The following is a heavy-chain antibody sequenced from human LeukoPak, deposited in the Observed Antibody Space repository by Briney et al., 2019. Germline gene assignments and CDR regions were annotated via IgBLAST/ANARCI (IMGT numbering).Heavy chain of an antibody. CDR2: ISASGGST. Sequence: GGTLRLSCAASGFTFSSYAMSWVRPAPGKGLEWVSAISASGGSTYYADSVKGRFTISRDNSKNTLYLQMNSLRAEDTAVYYCANGGVMGSIHFDYWGQGTLSPSPQ. J-gene: IGHJ4*02. V-gene: IGHV3-23*01. D-gene: IGHD3-16*01. CDR3: ANGGVMGSIHFDY. CDR1: GFTFSSYA.